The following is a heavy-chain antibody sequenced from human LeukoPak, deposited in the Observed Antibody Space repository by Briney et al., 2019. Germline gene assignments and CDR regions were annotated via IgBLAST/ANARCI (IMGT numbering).Heavy chain of an antibody. D-gene: IGHD6-6*01. CDR3: AKFPRRSIAASHLDRFDY. V-gene: IGHV3-23*01. CDR1: GFTVSSYA. CDR2: FSGSGGST. J-gene: IGHJ4*02. Sequence: GGSLRLSCAASGFTVSSYAMSWVRQAPGKGLEWVSAFSGSGGSTYYADTVKGRFTISRDNSNNTLHLQMNSLRAEDTAVYYCAKFPRRSIAASHLDRFDYWGQGTLVTVSS.